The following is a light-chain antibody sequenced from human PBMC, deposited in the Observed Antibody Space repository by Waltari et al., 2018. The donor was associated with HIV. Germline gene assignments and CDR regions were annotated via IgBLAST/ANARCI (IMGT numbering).Light chain of an antibody. Sequence: DIQMTQSPSSVSASFGGAVSIKCRGSQNIGRALAWYQLKPGKAPRLGISEGSRLDDGVPTRFKGRVSRSNFTFDITNLQPDDFAIYICQQAKSFPHTCGGGTRVE. CDR1: QNIGRA. CDR2: EGS. CDR3: QQAKSFPHT. V-gene: IGKV1-12*01. J-gene: IGKJ4*01.